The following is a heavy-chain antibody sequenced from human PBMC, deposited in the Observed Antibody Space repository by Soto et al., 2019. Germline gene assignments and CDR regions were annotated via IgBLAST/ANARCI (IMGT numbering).Heavy chain of an antibody. Sequence: GGSLRLSCAASGFTFSSYGMHWVRQAPGKGLEWVAVISYDGSNKYYADSVKGRFTISRDNSKNTLYLQMNSLRAEDTAVYYCAKDWESATYYFDYWGQGTLVTVSS. CDR1: GFTFSSYG. J-gene: IGHJ4*02. CDR3: AKDWESATYYFDY. CDR2: ISYDGSNK. V-gene: IGHV3-30*18. D-gene: IGHD5-12*01.